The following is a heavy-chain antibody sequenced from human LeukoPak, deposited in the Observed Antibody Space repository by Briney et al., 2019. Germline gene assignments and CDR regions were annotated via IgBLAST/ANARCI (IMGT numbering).Heavy chain of an antibody. Sequence: SETLSLTCTVSGVSISSYYWSWIRQPPGKGLEWIGYIYTSGSTNHNPSLKSRVTISVDTSKNQFSLKLSSVTAADTAVYYCTRHVSTSESENFDYWGQGTLVTVSS. D-gene: IGHD3-10*02. CDR1: GVSISSYY. CDR3: TRHVSTSESENFDY. V-gene: IGHV4-4*09. CDR2: IYTSGST. J-gene: IGHJ4*02.